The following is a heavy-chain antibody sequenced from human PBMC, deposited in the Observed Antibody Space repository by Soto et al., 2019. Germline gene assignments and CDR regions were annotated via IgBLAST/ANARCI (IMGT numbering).Heavy chain of an antibody. CDR3: ARDYPGSGVGCSLDS. CDR1: GFLFKAYG. D-gene: IGHD2-15*01. J-gene: IGHJ4*02. CDR2: IWNDGSNE. V-gene: IGHV3-33*01. Sequence: QVHLVQSGGGVVQPGKSLRLSCEASGFLFKAYGMHWVRQGPGKGLEWLADIWNDGSNEYYADSLKGRFTISRDNAKNSMFLQINNIRDYVTGISYCARDYPGSGVGCSLDSCSQGTQVPVCS.